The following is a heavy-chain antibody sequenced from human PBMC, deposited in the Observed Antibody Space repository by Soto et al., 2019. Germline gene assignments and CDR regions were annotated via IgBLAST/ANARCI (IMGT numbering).Heavy chain of an antibody. Sequence: GGSLRLSCAASGFTFSSYSMNWVRQAPGKGLEWVSYISSSSSTIYYADSVKGRFTISRDNAKNSLYLQMNSLRAEDTAVYYCAATPGGGDYDGPLGYYYYMDVWGKGTTVTVSS. D-gene: IGHD4-17*01. CDR3: AATPGGGDYDGPLGYYYYMDV. CDR2: ISSSSSTI. V-gene: IGHV3-48*01. CDR1: GFTFSSYS. J-gene: IGHJ6*03.